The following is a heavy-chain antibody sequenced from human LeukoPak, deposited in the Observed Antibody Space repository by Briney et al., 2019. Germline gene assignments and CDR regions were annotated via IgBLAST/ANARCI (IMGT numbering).Heavy chain of an antibody. Sequence: ASVKVSCKASGYTFTAYGLSWVRQAPGQGLEWMGWISPHSGNRNYAQNLQGRVTMTTDTSTSTAYMELRSLRSDDTAVYYCARIPELAGTNFDFWGQGTLVTVSS. CDR3: ARIPELAGTNFDF. CDR1: GYTFTAYG. CDR2: ISPHSGNR. D-gene: IGHD6-19*01. J-gene: IGHJ4*02. V-gene: IGHV1-18*01.